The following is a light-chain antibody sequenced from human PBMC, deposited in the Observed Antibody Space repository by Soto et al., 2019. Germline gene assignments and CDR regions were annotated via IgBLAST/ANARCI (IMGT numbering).Light chain of an antibody. Sequence: DIVLTQSPDSLAVSLGERATINCKSSQSVLYSSNNKKYLAWYQQKPGQPPKLFIYWASTREPGVPDRFSGSGSGTDFTLTISSLQAEDVAVYYCQQYYSTPLTFGPGTKVDIK. J-gene: IGKJ3*01. V-gene: IGKV4-1*01. CDR1: QSVLYSSNNKKY. CDR2: WAS. CDR3: QQYYSTPLT.